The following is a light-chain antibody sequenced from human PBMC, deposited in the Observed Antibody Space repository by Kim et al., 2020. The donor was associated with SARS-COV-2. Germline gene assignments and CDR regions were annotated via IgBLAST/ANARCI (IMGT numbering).Light chain of an antibody. CDR1: SGHSNYF. J-gene: IGLJ3*02. V-gene: IGLV4-60*03. CDR2: VEGSGSY. Sequence: QPVLTQSSSASASLGSSVKLTCTLSSGHSNYFIAWHQQQPWKAPRFLMKVEGSGSYNKGGGVPDRFSGSRSGADRYLIISNLHSEDEADYYCETWDSNIQVFGGGTQLTVL. CDR3: ETWDSNIQV.